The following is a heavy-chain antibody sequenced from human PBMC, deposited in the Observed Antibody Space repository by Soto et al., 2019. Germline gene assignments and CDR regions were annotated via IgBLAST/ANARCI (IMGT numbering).Heavy chain of an antibody. CDR2: INSDGSSA. Sequence: GGSLRLSCAGSGFTLSSNWMHWVRQAPGKGLVWVSRINSDGSSANYADSVMGRFTISRDNAKNTLYLQMNSLRAEDTAVYFCARGPTGWYGFDYWGQGTLVTVSS. V-gene: IGHV3-74*01. CDR3: ARGPTGWYGFDY. J-gene: IGHJ4*02. D-gene: IGHD6-19*01. CDR1: GFTLSSNW.